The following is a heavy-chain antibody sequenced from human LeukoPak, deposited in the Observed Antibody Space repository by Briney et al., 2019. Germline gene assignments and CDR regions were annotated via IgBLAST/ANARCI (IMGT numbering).Heavy chain of an antibody. D-gene: IGHD6-19*01. CDR3: ARDLRSSGWYYFDY. CDR2: ISGSSTYI. J-gene: IGHJ4*02. CDR1: GFTFSSYS. Sequence: GGSLRLSCAASGFTFSSYSMNWVRQAPGKGLEWVPSISGSSTYIYYADSVKGRFTISRDNAKNSLYLQMNSLRGEDTAVYYCARDLRSSGWYYFDYWGQGTLVTVSS. V-gene: IGHV3-21*01.